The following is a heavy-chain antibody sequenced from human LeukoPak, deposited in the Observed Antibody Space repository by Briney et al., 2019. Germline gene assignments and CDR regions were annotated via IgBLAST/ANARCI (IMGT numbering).Heavy chain of an antibody. CDR3: AGGLYCSGGSCNDY. Sequence: GASVKVSCKASGGTFSSYAISWVRQAPGQGLEWMGWISAYNGNTNYAQKLQGRVTMTTDTSTSTAYMELRSLRSDDTAVYYCAGGLYCSGGSCNDYWGQGTLVTVSS. CDR2: ISAYNGNT. J-gene: IGHJ4*02. CDR1: GGTFSSYA. D-gene: IGHD2-15*01. V-gene: IGHV1-18*01.